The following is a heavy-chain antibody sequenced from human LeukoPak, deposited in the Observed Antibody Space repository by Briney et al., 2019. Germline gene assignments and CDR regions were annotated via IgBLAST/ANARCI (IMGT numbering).Heavy chain of an antibody. D-gene: IGHD2-21*02. Sequence: GGSLRLSCSAAGFPFSGYAMHWVRQAPGKGLVWVSRINSDGSSTTYADSVKGRFTISRDNAKNTLYVQMDSLRAEDTAMYYCAGCGGDCYSDAFDIWGQGTMVTVSS. J-gene: IGHJ3*02. CDR3: AGCGGDCYSDAFDI. V-gene: IGHV3-74*01. CDR1: GFPFSGYA. CDR2: INSDGSST.